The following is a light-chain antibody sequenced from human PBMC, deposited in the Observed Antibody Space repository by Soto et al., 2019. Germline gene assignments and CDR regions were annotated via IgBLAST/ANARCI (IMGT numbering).Light chain of an antibody. CDR1: QGIRND. CDR3: LQLYNFSWT. V-gene: IGKV1-6*01. J-gene: IGKJ1*01. Sequence: AIRMTQSPSSLSASVGDRVTMSCRASQGIRNDLAWYQQKAGKAPKLLIFASSNLQSGVPSRFSGSGSGTDFTLTSSRLQPEDFATYYCLQLYNFSWTFGLGTKVEMK. CDR2: ASS.